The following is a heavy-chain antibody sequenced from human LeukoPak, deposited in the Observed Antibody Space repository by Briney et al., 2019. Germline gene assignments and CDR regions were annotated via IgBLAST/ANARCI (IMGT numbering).Heavy chain of an antibody. J-gene: IGHJ4*02. Sequence: PGGSLRLSCAASGFTVSSNYMSWVRQAPGKGLEWVSVIYSGGSTYYADSVKGRFTISRDNSKNTLYLQMNSLRAEDTAVYYCAKDIVVVPAATDDYWGQGTLVTVSS. CDR2: IYSGGST. CDR1: GFTVSSNY. V-gene: IGHV3-53*05. D-gene: IGHD2-2*01. CDR3: AKDIVVVPAATDDY.